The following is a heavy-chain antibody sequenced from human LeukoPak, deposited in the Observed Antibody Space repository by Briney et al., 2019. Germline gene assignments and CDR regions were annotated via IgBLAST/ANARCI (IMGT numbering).Heavy chain of an antibody. D-gene: IGHD4-11*01. Sequence: SETLSLTCTVSGGSISSYYWSWIRQHPGKGLEWIGYIYYSGSTYYNPSLKSRVTISVDTSKNQFSLKLSSVTAADTAVYYCARGGDDYSNSNWFDPWGQGTLVTVSS. V-gene: IGHV4-59*06. J-gene: IGHJ5*02. CDR1: GGSISSYY. CDR2: IYYSGST. CDR3: ARGGDDYSNSNWFDP.